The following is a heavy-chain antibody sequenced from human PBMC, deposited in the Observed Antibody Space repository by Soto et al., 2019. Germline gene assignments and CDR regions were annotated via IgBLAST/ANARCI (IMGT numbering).Heavy chain of an antibody. J-gene: IGHJ6*02. CDR2: IFSNDEK. CDR1: GFSFRYAIMG. CDR3: ARTGSYYYYVMDV. Sequence: GPTLMNSKENLSLTTSVSGFSFRYAIMGVSWIRQPPGKALEWLAHIFSNDEKSYSTSLKSRLTISKDTSKSQVVLTMTNMDPVDTATYYCARTGSYYYYVMDVWGQGTTVTVSS. V-gene: IGHV2-26*01. D-gene: IGHD2-15*01.